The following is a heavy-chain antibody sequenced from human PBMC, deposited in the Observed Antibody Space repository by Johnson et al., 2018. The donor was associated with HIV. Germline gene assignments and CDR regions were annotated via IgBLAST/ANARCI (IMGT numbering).Heavy chain of an antibody. CDR2: VSSDGSNI. Sequence: QVQLVESAGGVVQPGRSPRLSCAASGFSFSNSAMDCVRQAPAKGLEWVAFVSSDGSNINYADSLKGRFTISRDYTKNKVYSQMNSLRVEDTAVDDCASNGGYEGDALDIWGQGTMVTVAS. V-gene: IGHV3-30*03. J-gene: IGHJ3*02. CDR3: ASNGGYEGDALDI. D-gene: IGHD6-13*01. CDR1: GFSFSNSA.